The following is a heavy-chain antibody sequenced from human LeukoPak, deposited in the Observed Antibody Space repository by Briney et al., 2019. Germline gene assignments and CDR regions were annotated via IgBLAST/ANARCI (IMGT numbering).Heavy chain of an antibody. Sequence: GGSLRLSCTASGFTFGDYAMSWVRQAPGKGLEGVGFMKSRTYGGTTEYAASVKRRFTISRDDSKSIAYLQMNSLKTEDTAVYYCAKDILDIWGQGTLVTVSS. CDR3: AKDILDI. J-gene: IGHJ3*02. CDR2: MKSRTYGGTT. V-gene: IGHV3-49*04. CDR1: GFTFGDYA.